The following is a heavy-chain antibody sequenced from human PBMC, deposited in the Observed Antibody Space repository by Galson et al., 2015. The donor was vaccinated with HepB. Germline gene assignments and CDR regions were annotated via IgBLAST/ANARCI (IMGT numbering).Heavy chain of an antibody. V-gene: IGHV3-74*01. Sequence: SLRLSCAASGFTFSSYWMHWVRQAPGKGLVWVSRITSDGSSTSYADSVKGRFTISRDNAKNTLYLQMNSLRAEDTAVYYCARDRPMEWYYYGSSGYYYWGQGTLVTVSS. D-gene: IGHD3-22*01. CDR2: ITSDGSST. CDR1: GFTFSSYW. CDR3: ARDRPMEWYYYGSSGYYY. J-gene: IGHJ4*02.